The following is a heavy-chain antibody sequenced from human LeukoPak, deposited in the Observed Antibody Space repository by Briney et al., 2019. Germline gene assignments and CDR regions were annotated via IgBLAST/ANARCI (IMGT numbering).Heavy chain of an antibody. Sequence: GASVKVSCKASGGTFSSYAISWVRQAPGQGLEWMGGIIPISGTSNYAQKFQGRVMITADESTSTAYMELRSLRSDDTAVYYCARATVTTWEPLPFDYWGQGTLVTASS. D-gene: IGHD4-17*01. J-gene: IGHJ4*02. CDR2: IIPISGTS. CDR1: GGTFSSYA. CDR3: ARATVTTWEPLPFDY. V-gene: IGHV1-69*13.